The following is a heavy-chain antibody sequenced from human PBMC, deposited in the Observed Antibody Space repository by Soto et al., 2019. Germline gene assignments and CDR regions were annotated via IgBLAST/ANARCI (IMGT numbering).Heavy chain of an antibody. CDR1: GFTFSDYY. CDR2: ISHLGTK. CDR3: ARLMSYEYMLTIEGGYFDH. J-gene: IGHJ4*02. V-gene: IGHV3-11*01. D-gene: IGHD3-16*01. Sequence: GGSLRLSCAASGFTFSDYYMVWIRQAPGKGLEWVSSISHLGTKYYADSVKGRFTISGDNAKTSLYLQMNSLRAEDTAVYYCARLMSYEYMLTIEGGYFDHWGQGTLVTVSS.